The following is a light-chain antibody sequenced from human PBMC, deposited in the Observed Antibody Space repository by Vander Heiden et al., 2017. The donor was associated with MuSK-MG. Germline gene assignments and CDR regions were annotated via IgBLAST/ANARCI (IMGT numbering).Light chain of an antibody. Sequence: QAVLTQPASLSASPGASASLTCTLRSGINVGTYRIYWYQQKPGSPPQYLLRYKSDSDKQQGSGVPSRFSGSKDASENEGILLISGLQSEEDSDDYCTIWQSRAWVFGGGTKLTVL. CDR3: TIWQSRAWV. CDR1: SGINVGTYR. J-gene: IGLJ2*01. V-gene: IGLV5-45*01. CDR2: YKSDSDK.